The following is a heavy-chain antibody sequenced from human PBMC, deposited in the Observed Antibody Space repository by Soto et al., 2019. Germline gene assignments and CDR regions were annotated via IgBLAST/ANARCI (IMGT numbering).Heavy chain of an antibody. V-gene: IGHV5-10-1*01. J-gene: IGHJ6*02. CDR2: IDPSDSYT. D-gene: IGHD6-13*01. CDR3: ASYYSSSWYGSYYYYGMDV. Sequence: GESLKISCKGSGYSFTSYWISWVRQMPGKGLEWMGRIDPSDSYTNYSPSFQGHVTISADKSISTAYLQWSSLKASDTAMYYCASYYSSSWYGSYYYYGMDVWGQGTTVTVSS. CDR1: GYSFTSYW.